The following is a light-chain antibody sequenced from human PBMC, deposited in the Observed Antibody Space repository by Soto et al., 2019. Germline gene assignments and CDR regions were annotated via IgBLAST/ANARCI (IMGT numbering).Light chain of an antibody. CDR3: QSYDSSLSACV. J-gene: IGLJ2*01. CDR1: GSNIGALYD. CDR2: GDN. Sequence: QSVLTQPPSVSGAPGQRVTISCTGSGSNIGALYDVNWYQQLPGTAPKLLIYGDNNRPSGVPDRFSGSKSGTSASLAITGLQAEDEAEYYCQSYDSSLSACVFGGGTKLTDL. V-gene: IGLV1-40*01.